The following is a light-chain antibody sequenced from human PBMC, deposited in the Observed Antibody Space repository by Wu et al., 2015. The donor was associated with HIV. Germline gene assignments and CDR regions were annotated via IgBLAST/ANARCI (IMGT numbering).Light chain of an antibody. CDR3: QQYGFSSWT. CDR2: GAS. Sequence: EVVLTQSPGTLSLSPGERATLSCRASQSVSSNYLAWYQQKPGQPPRLLIYGASSRATAIPDRFSGSGSGTDFTLTISRLEPEDFAIYYCQQYGFSSWTFGQGTNGGNQT. V-gene: IGKV3-20*01. CDR1: QSVSSNY. J-gene: IGKJ1*01.